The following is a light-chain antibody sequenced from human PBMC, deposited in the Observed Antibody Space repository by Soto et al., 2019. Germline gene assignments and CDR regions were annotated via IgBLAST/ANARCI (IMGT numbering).Light chain of an antibody. Sequence: QSVLTQPPSASGTPGQRVTISCSGSSSNIGSNTANWYQQLPGTAPKLLIYSNNQRPSGVPDRFSGSKSGTSASLAISGLQSEDEADYYCATWDDSLNGYVFGTGTKLTVL. J-gene: IGLJ1*01. CDR3: ATWDDSLNGYV. CDR2: SNN. CDR1: SSNIGSNT. V-gene: IGLV1-44*01.